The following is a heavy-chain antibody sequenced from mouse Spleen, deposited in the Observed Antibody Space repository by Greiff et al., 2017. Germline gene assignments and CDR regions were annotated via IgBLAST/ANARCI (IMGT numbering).Heavy chain of an antibody. CDR1: GYAFTNYL. CDR2: INPGSGGT. Sequence: QVQLQQSGAELVRPGTSVKVSCKASGYAFTNYLIEWVKQRPGQGLEWIGVINPGSGGTNYNEKFKGKATLTADKSSSTAYMQLSSLTSEDSAVYFCARSTMITTSFAYWGQGTLVTVSA. D-gene: IGHD2-4*01. J-gene: IGHJ3*01. CDR3: ARSTMITTSFAY. V-gene: IGHV1-54*01.